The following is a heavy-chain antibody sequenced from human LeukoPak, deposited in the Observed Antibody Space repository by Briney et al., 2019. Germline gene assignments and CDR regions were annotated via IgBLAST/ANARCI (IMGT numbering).Heavy chain of an antibody. CDR1: GHTFTSYD. V-gene: IGHV1-8*01. CDR2: MNPNSGNT. Sequence: ASVKVSCKASGHTFTSYDINWVRQATGQGLEWMGWMNPNSGNTGYAQKFQGRVTMTRNTSISTAYMELSSLRSEDTAVYYCAWRSTSFFYYYGMDVWGQGTTVTVSS. CDR3: AWRSTSFFYYYGMDV. J-gene: IGHJ6*02. D-gene: IGHD2-2*01.